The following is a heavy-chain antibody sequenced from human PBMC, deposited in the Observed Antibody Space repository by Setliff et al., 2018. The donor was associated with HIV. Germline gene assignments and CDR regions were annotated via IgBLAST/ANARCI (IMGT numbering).Heavy chain of an antibody. CDR3: ARGIAAAGR. D-gene: IGHD6-13*01. CDR2: IFYSGHT. CDR1: GGSISSSSYY. J-gene: IGHJ4*02. V-gene: IGHV4-39*07. Sequence: PSETLSLTCIVSGGSISSSSYYWGWIRQPPGKGLEWIGNIFYSGHTFYNPSLKSRVSISVDTSKNQFSLKLTSVTAADTAVYYCARGIAAAGRWGQGTLVTVSS.